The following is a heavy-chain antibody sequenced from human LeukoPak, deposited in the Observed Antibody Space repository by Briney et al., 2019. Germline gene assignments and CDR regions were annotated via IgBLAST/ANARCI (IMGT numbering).Heavy chain of an antibody. J-gene: IGHJ6*02. CDR2: MNPNSGNT. V-gene: IGHV1-8*02. CDR1: GYTFTSYG. D-gene: IGHD3-10*02. Sequence: ASVTVSCKASGYTFTSYGISWVRQAPGQGLEWMGWMNPNSGNTGYAQKFQGRVTMSRNTSISTAYMELSSLRSEDTAVYYCARANTMLNDYYYGMDVWGQGTTVTVSS. CDR3: ARANTMLNDYYYGMDV.